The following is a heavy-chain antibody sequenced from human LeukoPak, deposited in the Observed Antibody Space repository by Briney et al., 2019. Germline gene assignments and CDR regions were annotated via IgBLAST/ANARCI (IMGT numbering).Heavy chain of an antibody. Sequence: PGGSLRLSCAASGFSFSTYAMTWVRQTPEEGLEWVSSISTSGDSTYYANSVKGRFTISRDNSKNILFLQMNSLRADDTAIYYCARWIQRPIDCWGQGTLVTVSS. CDR3: ARWIQRPIDC. CDR2: ISTSGDST. V-gene: IGHV3-23*01. J-gene: IGHJ4*02. D-gene: IGHD5-24*01. CDR1: GFSFSTYA.